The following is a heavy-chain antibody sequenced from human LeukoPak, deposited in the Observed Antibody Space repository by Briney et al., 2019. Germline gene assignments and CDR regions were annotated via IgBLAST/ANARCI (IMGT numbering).Heavy chain of an antibody. Sequence: SETLSLTCIVSGGSISSTSYWGWIRQPPGKGLEWIGTILYSVSTFYNPSLKSRVTISVDTSKNQFSLKLNSVTAADTAVYYCARQEVGAGYCSSTSCAEPHWFDPWGQGTLVTVSS. CDR1: GGSISSTSY. V-gene: IGHV4-39*01. CDR3: ARQEVGAGYCSSTSCAEPHWFDP. CDR2: ILYSVST. D-gene: IGHD2-2*01. J-gene: IGHJ5*02.